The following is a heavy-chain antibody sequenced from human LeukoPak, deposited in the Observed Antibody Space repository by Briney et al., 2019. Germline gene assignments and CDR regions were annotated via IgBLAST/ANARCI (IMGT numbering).Heavy chain of an antibody. CDR1: GFTFSSYA. CDR2: ISYEGSNK. CDR3: ARPYCSSTSCVDAFDI. Sequence: GGSLRLSCAASGFTFSSYAMHWVRQAPGKGLEWVAVISYEGSNKYYADSVKGRFTISRDNSKNTLYLQMNSLRAEDTAVYYCARPYCSSTSCVDAFDIWGQGTMVTVSS. J-gene: IGHJ3*02. V-gene: IGHV3-30-3*01. D-gene: IGHD2-2*01.